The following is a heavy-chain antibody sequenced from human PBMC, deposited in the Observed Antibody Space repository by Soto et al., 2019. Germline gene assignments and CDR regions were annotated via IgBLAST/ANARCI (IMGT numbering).Heavy chain of an antibody. CDR3: AKVDSSSSAVGDYGMDV. J-gene: IGHJ6*02. CDR1: GFTFSSYG. CDR2: ISYDGSNK. D-gene: IGHD6-6*01. V-gene: IGHV3-30*18. Sequence: QVQLVESGGGVVQPGRSLRLSCAASGFTFSSYGMHWVRQAPGKGLEWVAVISYDGSNKYYADSVKGRFTISRDNSKNTMYQQMNSLRAEDTAVYYCAKVDSSSSAVGDYGMDVWGQGTTVTVSS.